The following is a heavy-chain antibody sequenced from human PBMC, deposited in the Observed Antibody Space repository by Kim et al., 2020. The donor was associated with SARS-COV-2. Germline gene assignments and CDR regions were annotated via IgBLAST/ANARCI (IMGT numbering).Heavy chain of an antibody. CDR3: VRGYDYFDDIGYLAFYL. CDR1: GFTFSNHW. D-gene: IGHD5-12*01. Sequence: GGSLRLSCAASGFTFSNHWLIWVCQVPGKGPMLVSRIKTYGSSTSYADSVKGRFTDSRDNAKKTLYLQMNSLRAAETAVYYCVRGYDYFDDIGYLAFYLWGPGSLVTVSA. J-gene: IGHJ4*02. CDR2: IKTYGSST. V-gene: IGHV3-74*01.